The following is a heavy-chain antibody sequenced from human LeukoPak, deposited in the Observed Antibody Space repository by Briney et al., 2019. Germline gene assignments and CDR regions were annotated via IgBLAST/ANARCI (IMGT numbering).Heavy chain of an antibody. CDR2: FDPEDGET. CDR1: GYTLTELS. D-gene: IGHD3-10*01. J-gene: IGHJ4*02. Sequence: ASVKVSCKVSGYTLTELSMHWVRQAPGKGLEWMGGFDPEDGETIYAQKFQGRVTMTEDTSTDTAYMELCSLRSEDTAVYYCATAPYYGSGSPHDYWGQGTLVTVSS. V-gene: IGHV1-24*01. CDR3: ATAPYYGSGSPHDY.